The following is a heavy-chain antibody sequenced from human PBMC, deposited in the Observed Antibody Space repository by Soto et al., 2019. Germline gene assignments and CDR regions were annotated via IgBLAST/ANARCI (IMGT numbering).Heavy chain of an antibody. CDR3: ASPTSELRYFDWLLHY. CDR2: IIPIFGTA. Sequence: QVQLVQSGAEVKKPGSSVKVSCKASGGTFSSYAISWVRQAPGQGLEWMGGIIPIFGTANYAQKFQGRVTITADESTSTAYMELSSLRSVDTAVYYCASPTSELRYFDWLLHYWGQGTLVTVSS. V-gene: IGHV1-69*01. CDR1: GGTFSSYA. J-gene: IGHJ4*02. D-gene: IGHD3-9*01.